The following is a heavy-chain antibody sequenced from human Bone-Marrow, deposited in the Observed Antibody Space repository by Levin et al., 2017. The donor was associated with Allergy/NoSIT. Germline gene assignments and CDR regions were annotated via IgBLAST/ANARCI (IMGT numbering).Heavy chain of an antibody. J-gene: IGHJ5*02. CDR3: ARSLSSHRGGSWFDP. D-gene: IGHD6-6*01. V-gene: IGHV4-59*03. CDR1: GDSIGDYF. CDR2: VFYSGLT. Sequence: PSETLSLTCTVSGDSIGDYFWSWIRQPPGKGLEWIGYVFYSGLTSYSPSLRSRVTISVDTSKNQFSLNLKSVTAADTGVYYCARSLSSHRGGSWFDPWSQGTLVTVSS.